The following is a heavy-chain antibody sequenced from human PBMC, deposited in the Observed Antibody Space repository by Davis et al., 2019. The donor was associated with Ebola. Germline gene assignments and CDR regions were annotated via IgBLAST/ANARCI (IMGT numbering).Heavy chain of an antibody. CDR2: ISGRGGST. CDR1: GFTFSSYG. J-gene: IGHJ6*02. V-gene: IGHV3-23*01. CDR3: ASNYYAMDV. Sequence: GESLKISCAASGFTFSSYGMNWVRQAPGKGLERVSTISGRGGSTHYADSVKGRFTISRDNSKNTLYLQMNSLRAEDTAVYYCASNYYAMDVWGQGTTVTVSS.